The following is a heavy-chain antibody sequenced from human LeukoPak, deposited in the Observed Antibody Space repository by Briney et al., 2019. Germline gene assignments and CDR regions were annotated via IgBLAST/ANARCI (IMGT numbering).Heavy chain of an antibody. Sequence: PSETLSLTCAVYGGSFSGYYWSWIRQPPGKGLEWIGEINHSGSTNYNPSLKSRVTISVDTSKNQFSLKLSSVTAADTAVYYCASLRGATDYWGQGTLVTVSS. CDR1: GGSFSGYY. CDR3: ASLRGATDY. D-gene: IGHD1-26*01. CDR2: INHSGST. J-gene: IGHJ4*02. V-gene: IGHV4-34*01.